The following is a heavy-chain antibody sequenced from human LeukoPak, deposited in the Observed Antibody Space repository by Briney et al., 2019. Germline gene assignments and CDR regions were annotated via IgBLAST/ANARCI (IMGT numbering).Heavy chain of an antibody. CDR2: ISWNSGSI. CDR1: GFTFDDYA. CDR3: AKDLTPYSSSWYFDY. D-gene: IGHD6-13*01. J-gene: IGHJ4*02. V-gene: IGHV3-9*01. Sequence: GGSLRLSCAASGFTFDDYAMHWVRQAPGKGLEWVSGISWNSGSIVYADSVKGRFTISRDNAKNSLYLQMNSLRAEDTALYYCAKDLTPYSSSWYFDYWGQGTLVTVSS.